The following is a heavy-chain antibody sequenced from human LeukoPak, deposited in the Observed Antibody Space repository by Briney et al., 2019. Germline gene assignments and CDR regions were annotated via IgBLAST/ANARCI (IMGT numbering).Heavy chain of an antibody. V-gene: IGHV4-59*12. J-gene: IGHJ6*03. D-gene: IGHD6-19*01. CDR1: GGSISSYY. CDR2: IYYSGST. CDR3: ARDETYSSDWQSNHYYYYMDV. Sequence: SETLSLTCTVSGGSISSYYWSWIRQPPGKGLEWIGYIYYSGSTNYNPSLKSRVTISVDTSKNQFSLKLSSVTATDTAVYYCARDETYSSDWQSNHYYYYMDVWGKGTTVTVSS.